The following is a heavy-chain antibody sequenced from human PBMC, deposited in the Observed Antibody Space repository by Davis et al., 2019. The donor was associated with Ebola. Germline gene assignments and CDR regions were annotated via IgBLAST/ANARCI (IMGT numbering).Heavy chain of an antibody. CDR2: IGGSGDST. D-gene: IGHD2-8*01. V-gene: IGHV3-23*01. Sequence: GGSLRLSCAASGFIVSSKYMSWVRRAPGKGLEWVSGIGGSGDSTHYADSVKGRFTISRDNSKNTLFLQMNSLRADDTAVYYCAKDEIMLDAFDVWGQGTLVTVSS. CDR3: AKDEIMLDAFDV. J-gene: IGHJ3*01. CDR1: GFIVSSKY.